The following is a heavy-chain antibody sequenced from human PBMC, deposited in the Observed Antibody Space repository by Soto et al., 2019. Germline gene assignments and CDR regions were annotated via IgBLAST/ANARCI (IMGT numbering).Heavy chain of an antibody. CDR1: GFSYSRYA. CDR3: VKGRGEGYCTGGSCSLDN. J-gene: IGHJ4*02. CDR2: VSAHGDTT. Sequence: EVQLMESGGGLVQPGGSLRLSCAASGFSYSRYAMSWVRQAPGKGLEWVSGVSAHGDTTNYADSVKGRFTISRDNSKNPVDLQMSSLRPEDAAVYYCVKGRGEGYCTGGSCSLDNWGQGTLVTVSS. V-gene: IGHV3-23*01. D-gene: IGHD2-8*02.